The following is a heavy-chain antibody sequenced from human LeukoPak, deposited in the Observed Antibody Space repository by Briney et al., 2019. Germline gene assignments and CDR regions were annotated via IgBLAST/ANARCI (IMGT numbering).Heavy chain of an antibody. CDR1: GYTFTSYG. D-gene: IGHD2-15*01. CDR2: INTNTGNP. J-gene: IGHJ4*02. CDR3: ARRGYCSGGSCSNTYFDY. V-gene: IGHV7-4-1*02. Sequence: GASVKVSCKASGYTFTSYGMNWVRQAPGQGLEWMGWINTNTGNPTYAQDFTGRFVFSLDTSVSTTYLQISSLKAEDTAVYYCARRGYCSGGSCSNTYFDYWGQGTLVTVSS.